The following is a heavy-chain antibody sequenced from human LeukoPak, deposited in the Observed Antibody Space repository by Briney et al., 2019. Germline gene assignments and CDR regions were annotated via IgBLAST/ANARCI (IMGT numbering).Heavy chain of an antibody. Sequence: PSETLSLTCTVSGGSISSSSYYWSWVRQPPGKGPEWIGEINQSGSTNYNPSLKSRVTISIDTSKSQFSLKMTSVTAADTAVYYCAINDGSGSYYKSDFWGQGTLVTVSS. CDR2: INQSGST. J-gene: IGHJ4*02. CDR3: AINDGSGSYYKSDF. D-gene: IGHD3-10*01. CDR1: GGSISSSSYY. V-gene: IGHV4-39*07.